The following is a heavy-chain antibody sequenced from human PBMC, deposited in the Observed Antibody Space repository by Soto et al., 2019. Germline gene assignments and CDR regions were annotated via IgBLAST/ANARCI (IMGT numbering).Heavy chain of an antibody. Sequence: GESLKISCKGSGYSFTSYWIGWVRQMPGKGLEWMGIIYPGDSDTRYSPSFQGQGTISADKSISTAYLQWSSLKASDTAMYYCARHGGTLYDFWSGYYFDYWGQGTLVTVSS. J-gene: IGHJ4*02. CDR1: GYSFTSYW. D-gene: IGHD3-3*01. CDR3: ARHGGTLYDFWSGYYFDY. CDR2: IYPGDSDT. V-gene: IGHV5-51*01.